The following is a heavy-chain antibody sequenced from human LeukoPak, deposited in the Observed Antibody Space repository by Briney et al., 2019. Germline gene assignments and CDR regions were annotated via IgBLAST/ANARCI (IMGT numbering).Heavy chain of an antibody. J-gene: IGHJ4*02. CDR1: GFTFSSYG. CDR3: ARSPRAQGRRSWLDVREGSGRASYYFDY. D-gene: IGHD6-19*01. V-gene: IGHV3-30*03. Sequence: GGSLRLSCAASGFTFSSYGMHWVRQAPGKGLEWVAVISYDGSNKYYADSVKGRFTISRDNSKNTLYLQMNSLRAEDTAVYYCARSPRAQGRRSWLDVREGSGRASYYFDYWGQGTLVTVSS. CDR2: ISYDGSNK.